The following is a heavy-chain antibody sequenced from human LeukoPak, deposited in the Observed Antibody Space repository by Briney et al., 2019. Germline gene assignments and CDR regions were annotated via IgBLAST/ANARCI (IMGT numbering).Heavy chain of an antibody. J-gene: IGHJ4*02. CDR3: ARHYKYAFDN. CDR2: IGIDSGNT. Sequence: GGSLRLSCAASGFTFSHYSMNWVRQAPGKGLEWISYIGIDSGNTNYADSVKGRFTISGDKAKNSLYLQMNSLRVEDTAVYYCARHYKYAFDNWGQGTLVTVSS. CDR1: GFTFSHYS. D-gene: IGHD5-24*01. V-gene: IGHV3-48*01.